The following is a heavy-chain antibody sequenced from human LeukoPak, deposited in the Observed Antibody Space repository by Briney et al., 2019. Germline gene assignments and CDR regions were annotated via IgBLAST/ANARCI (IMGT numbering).Heavy chain of an antibody. CDR2: MNPNSGNT. J-gene: IGHJ5*02. V-gene: IGHV1-8*01. D-gene: IGHD2-2*01. CDR1: GYTFTSYD. CDR3: ARLYCSSTSCYFSRYHNWFDP. Sequence: ASVKVSCKASGYTFTSYDINWVRQATGQGLEWMGWMNPNSGNTGYAQKFQGRVTMTRNTSISTAYMELSSLGSEDTAVYYCARLYCSSTSCYFSRYHNWFDPWGQGTLVTVSS.